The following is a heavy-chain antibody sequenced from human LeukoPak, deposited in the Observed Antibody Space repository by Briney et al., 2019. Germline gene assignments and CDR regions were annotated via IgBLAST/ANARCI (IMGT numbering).Heavy chain of an antibody. CDR3: ARDGRYSSSWTEPNY. V-gene: IGHV1-18*01. D-gene: IGHD6-13*01. J-gene: IGHJ4*02. Sequence: PSVKVSCKTSGYTFTSYGIRWVRQAPGQGLEWMGWISAYNGNTNYAQKFQGRVTMTRDTSISTAYMELSRLRSDDTAVYYCARDGRYSSSWTEPNYWGQGTLVTVSS. CDR2: ISAYNGNT. CDR1: GYTFTSYG.